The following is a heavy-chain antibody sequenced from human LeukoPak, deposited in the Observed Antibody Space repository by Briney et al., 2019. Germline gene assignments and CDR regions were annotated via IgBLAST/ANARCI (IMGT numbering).Heavy chain of an antibody. CDR3: AKDQGNIVVVVAASY. CDR2: ISGSGGST. V-gene: IGHV3-23*01. CDR1: GFTFSSYA. J-gene: IGHJ4*02. D-gene: IGHD2-15*01. Sequence: GGSLRLSCAASGFTFSSYAMSWVRQAPGKGLEWVSAISGSGGSTYYADSVKGRLTISRDNSKNTLYLQMNSLRAEDTAVYYCAKDQGNIVVVVAASYWGQGTLVTVSS.